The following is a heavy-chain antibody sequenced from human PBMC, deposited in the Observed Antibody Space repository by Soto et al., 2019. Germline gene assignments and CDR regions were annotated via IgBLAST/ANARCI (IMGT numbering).Heavy chain of an antibody. CDR1: GFTFSTCN. Sequence: PGGSLRLSCAASGFTFSTCNMNWVRQAPGKGLEWVSYISSGSSTIHYADSMKGRFTISRDNAKNSLYLQMNSLRDEDTAVYYCARDPSYSNYEHYYYYAMDVWGQGTTVTVSS. D-gene: IGHD4-4*01. CDR2: ISSGSSTI. V-gene: IGHV3-48*02. CDR3: ARDPSYSNYEHYYYYAMDV. J-gene: IGHJ6*02.